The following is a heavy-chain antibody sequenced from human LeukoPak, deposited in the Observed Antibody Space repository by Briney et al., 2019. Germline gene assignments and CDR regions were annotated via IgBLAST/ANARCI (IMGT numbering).Heavy chain of an antibody. CDR1: GGSISSYY. CDR3: ARAGGSGSYYYYFDY. V-gene: IGHV4-59*01. J-gene: IGHJ4*02. CDR2: IYYSGST. D-gene: IGHD6-19*01. Sequence: NPSETLSLTCTVSGGSISSYYWSWIRQPPGKGLEWIGYIYYSGSTNYNSSLKSRVTISVDTSKNQFSLKLSSVTAADTAVYYCARAGGSGSYYYYFDYWGQGTLVTVSS.